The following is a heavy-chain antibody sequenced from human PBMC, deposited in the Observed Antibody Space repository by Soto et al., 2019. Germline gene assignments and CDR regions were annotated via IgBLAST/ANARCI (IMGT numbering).Heavy chain of an antibody. CDR3: AHIPNYYQYDWFDP. D-gene: IGHD3-10*01. Sequence: QITLKESGPTLVKPTQTLTLTCTFSGFSLTTRGVGVGWIRQPPGKALECLALIYWDDDKRYSPSLQSRLSITKDTPKNQVVLTMTTVDPLDTATYYCAHIPNYYQYDWFDPWGQGTLVSVSS. J-gene: IGHJ5*02. V-gene: IGHV2-5*02. CDR1: GFSLTTRGVG. CDR2: IYWDDDK.